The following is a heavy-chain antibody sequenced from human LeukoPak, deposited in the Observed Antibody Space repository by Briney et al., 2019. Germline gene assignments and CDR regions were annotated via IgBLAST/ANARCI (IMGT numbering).Heavy chain of an antibody. CDR3: ARGTYDILTDYL. V-gene: IGHV3-9*01. CDR1: GFTFDDYA. D-gene: IGHD3-9*01. CDR2: ISWNSGSI. J-gene: IGHJ4*02. Sequence: GGSLRLSCAASGFTFDDYAMHWVRQAPGKGLEWVSGISWNSGSIGYADSVKGRFTISRDNAKKSLYLQMNSLRAEDTAVYYCARGTYDILTDYLWSQGTLVTVSS.